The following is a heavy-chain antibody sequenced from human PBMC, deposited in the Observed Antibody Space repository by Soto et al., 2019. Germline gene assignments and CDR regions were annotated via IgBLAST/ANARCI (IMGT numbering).Heavy chain of an antibody. CDR3: ARENSSSFFDYYYYYMDV. V-gene: IGHV1-69*08. Sequence: QVQLVQSGAEVKKPGSSVKVSCKASGGTFSSYTISWVRQAPGQGLEWMGRIIPIVGIANYAQKFQGRVTITADKSTSTAYMELSSLRSEDTAVYYCARENSSSFFDYYYYYMDVWGKGTTVTVSS. J-gene: IGHJ6*03. CDR1: GGTFSSYT. CDR2: IIPIVGIA. D-gene: IGHD6-6*01.